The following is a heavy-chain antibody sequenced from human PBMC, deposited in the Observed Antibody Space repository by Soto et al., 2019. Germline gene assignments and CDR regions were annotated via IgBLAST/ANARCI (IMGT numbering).Heavy chain of an antibody. CDR2: IIPIFRST. D-gene: IGHD6-19*01. V-gene: IGHV1-69*06. J-gene: IGHJ2*01. Sequence: QVQLVQSGAEVKKPGSSVKVSCKASGGTFNSYALTWVRQAPGHGLEWMGGIIPIFRSTNYAQKFQGRVTITANRSTSTAYMELSSLRSDDTAVYYCARVLHHPYGSGWRRLYWYFDLWGRGTLVTVSS. CDR3: ARVLHHPYGSGWRRLYWYFDL. CDR1: GGTFNSYA.